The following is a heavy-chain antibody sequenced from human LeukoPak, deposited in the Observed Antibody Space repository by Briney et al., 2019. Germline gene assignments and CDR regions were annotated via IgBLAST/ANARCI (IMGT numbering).Heavy chain of an antibody. V-gene: IGHV1-8*03. J-gene: IGHJ4*02. Sequence: GASVKVSCKASGYTFTGYYMHWVRQAPGQGLEWMGWINPNSGNTGYAQKFQGRVTITADKSTSTAYMELSSLRSEDTAVYYCAKERSSGCGYWGQGTLVTVSS. CDR2: INPNSGNT. CDR3: AKERSSGCGY. D-gene: IGHD6-19*01. CDR1: GYTFTGYY.